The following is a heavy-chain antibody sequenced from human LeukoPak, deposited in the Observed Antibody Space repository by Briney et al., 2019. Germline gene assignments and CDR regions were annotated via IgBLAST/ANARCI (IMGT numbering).Heavy chain of an antibody. CDR3: AKDVDNGDYVVY. J-gene: IGHJ4*02. CDR2: ISGSGDIT. CDR1: GFTFSSYA. Sequence: GGSLRLSCAASGFTFSSYAMNWVRQAPGKGLEWISSISGSGDITYYADSVKGRFTISRDNSKNTLYLQMNSLRAEDTAVYYCAKDVDNGDYVVYWGQGTLVTVSS. D-gene: IGHD4-17*01. V-gene: IGHV3-23*01.